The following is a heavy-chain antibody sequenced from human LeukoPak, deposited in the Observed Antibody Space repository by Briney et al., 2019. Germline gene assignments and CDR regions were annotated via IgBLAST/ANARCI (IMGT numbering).Heavy chain of an antibody. D-gene: IGHD6-19*01. J-gene: IGHJ4*02. CDR1: GFTFSSYA. Sequence: PGGSLRLSCPASGFTFSSYAMHWVRQAPGKGLEWVAVISYDGSNKYYADSVKGRFTISRDNSKNTLYLQMNSLRAEDTAVYYCAKEKAVAGCFDYWGQGTLVTVSS. CDR2: ISYDGSNK. CDR3: AKEKAVAGCFDY. V-gene: IGHV3-30*04.